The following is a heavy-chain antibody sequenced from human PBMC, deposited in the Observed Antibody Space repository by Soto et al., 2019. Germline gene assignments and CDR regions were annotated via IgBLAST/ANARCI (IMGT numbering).Heavy chain of an antibody. V-gene: IGHV3-30*03. CDR3: VSDRGYGHASVPYS. J-gene: IGHJ4*02. CDR1: GFTFSSCG. CDR2: ISYDGGLQ. Sequence: QAQLVESGGGVVQPGSSLRLSCAASGFTFSSCGMHWVRQAPGTGLEWVAVISYDGGLQHYADSVKGRFTISRDNSKNMVLLQMNSLRAEDTAVYYCVSDRGYGHASVPYSWGQGTLVSVSS. D-gene: IGHD5-18*01.